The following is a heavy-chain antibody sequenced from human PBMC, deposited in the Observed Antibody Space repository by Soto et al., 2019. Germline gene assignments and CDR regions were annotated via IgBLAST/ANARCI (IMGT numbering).Heavy chain of an antibody. D-gene: IGHD3-16*01. CDR3: ARGRFDFIWGTPAPYLDY. CDR2: IYNSATT. V-gene: IGHV4-59*01. Sequence: ETLSLTCTVSGDSIRTYYWTWIRQPPGKGLEWIGYIYNSATTKYNPSLKSRVTISVDTSKNQFSLKLSSVTTADTAVYYCARGRFDFIWGTPAPYLDYWGQGALVTVSS. CDR1: GDSIRTYY. J-gene: IGHJ4*02.